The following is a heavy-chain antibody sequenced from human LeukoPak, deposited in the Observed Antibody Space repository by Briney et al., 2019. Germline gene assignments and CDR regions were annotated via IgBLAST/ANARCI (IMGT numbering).Heavy chain of an antibody. CDR1: GFSFSGSW. CDR3: AAWTDRGYNF. Sequence: PGGSLRLSCAASGFSFSGSWMNWVRQAPGKGLEWVANINPDGSQKRFVDSVMGRFTMSRDNAKNSLYLQMSSLRSEDTAVFYCAAWTDRGYNFWGQGTLVTVSS. V-gene: IGHV3-7*01. D-gene: IGHD5-24*01. CDR2: INPDGSQK. J-gene: IGHJ4*02.